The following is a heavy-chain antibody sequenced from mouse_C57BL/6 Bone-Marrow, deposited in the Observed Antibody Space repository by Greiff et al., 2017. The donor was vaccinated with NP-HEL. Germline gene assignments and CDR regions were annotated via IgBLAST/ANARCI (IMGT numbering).Heavy chain of an antibody. J-gene: IGHJ4*01. CDR3: ASTTVVAKDAMDY. D-gene: IGHD1-1*01. CDR2: IYPGSGST. V-gene: IGHV1-55*01. Sequence: QVQLQQPGAELVKPGASVKMSCKASGYTFTSYWITWVKQRPGQGLEWIGDIYPGSGSTNYNEKFKSKATLTVDKSSSTAYMQLSSLTSEDSAVYYCASTTVVAKDAMDYWGQGTSVTVSS. CDR1: GYTFTSYW.